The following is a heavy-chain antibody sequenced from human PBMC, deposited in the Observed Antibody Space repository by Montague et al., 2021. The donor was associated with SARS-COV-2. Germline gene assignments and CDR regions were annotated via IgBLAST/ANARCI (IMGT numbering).Heavy chain of an antibody. J-gene: IGHJ6*02. CDR1: GFTFSSYG. CDR3: AKDFMSLMVYAMVYYYYGMDV. V-gene: IGHV3-30*18. D-gene: IGHD2-8*01. Sequence: SLRLSCAASGFTFSSYGMHWVRQAPGKGLEWVAVISYDGSNKYYADSVKGRFTIPRDNSKNTLYLQMNSLRAEDTAVYYCAKDFMSLMVYAMVYYYYGMDVWGQGTTVTVSS. CDR2: ISYDGSNK.